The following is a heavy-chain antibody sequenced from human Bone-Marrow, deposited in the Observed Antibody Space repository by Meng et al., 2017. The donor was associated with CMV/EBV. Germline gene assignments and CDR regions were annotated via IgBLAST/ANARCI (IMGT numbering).Heavy chain of an antibody. J-gene: IGHJ6*02. CDR2: ISSSGSTI. V-gene: IGHV3-48*03. Sequence: GESLKISCSASGFTFSSYEINWVRQAPGKGLEWVSYISSSGSTIYYADSVKGRFTISRDNAKNSLYLQMNSLRAKDTAFYYCARGSTTVTTRNYYYGMDVWGQGTTVTVS. D-gene: IGHD4-11*01. CDR3: ARGSTTVTTRNYYYGMDV. CDR1: GFTFSSYE.